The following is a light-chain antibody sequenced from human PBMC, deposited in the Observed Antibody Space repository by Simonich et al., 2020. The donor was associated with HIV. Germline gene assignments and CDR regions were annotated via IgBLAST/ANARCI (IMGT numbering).Light chain of an antibody. Sequence: EIVLTQSPATLSLSPGERATLSCRASQSVSSYLAWNQPKPGQAPRLLIYDASLRATGIPDRFSGRGSGTDFTLTISSLEPEDFAVYYCQQYDTSPSFGQGTKVEIK. V-gene: IGKV3-20*01. CDR2: DAS. CDR3: QQYDTSPS. J-gene: IGKJ1*01. CDR1: QSVSSY.